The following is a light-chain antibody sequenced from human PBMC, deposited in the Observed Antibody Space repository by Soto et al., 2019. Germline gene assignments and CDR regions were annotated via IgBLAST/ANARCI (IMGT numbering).Light chain of an antibody. Sequence: QSALTQPASVSGSPGQSITISCTGTSSDGGGYNYVSWYQQHPGKAPKLMIYDVSNRPSGVSNRVSGSKSGNTAALTISGLQAEDEADYYCSSYTSSSTYVIFGGGTKLTVL. CDR1: SSDGGGYNY. CDR2: DVS. V-gene: IGLV2-14*01. J-gene: IGLJ2*01. CDR3: SSYTSSSTYVI.